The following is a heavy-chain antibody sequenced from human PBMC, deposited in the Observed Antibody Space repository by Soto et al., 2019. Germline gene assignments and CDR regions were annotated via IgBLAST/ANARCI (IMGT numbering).Heavy chain of an antibody. D-gene: IGHD2-21*02. Sequence: SETLSLTCTVSGGSISSSSYYWGWIRQPPGKGLEWIGSIYYSGSTYYNPSLKSRVTVSVDTSKNQFSLKLSSVTAAGTAVYYCARHPSDFWFDPWGQGTLVTVSS. J-gene: IGHJ5*02. CDR1: GGSISSSSYY. CDR2: IYYSGST. CDR3: ARHPSDFWFDP. V-gene: IGHV4-39*01.